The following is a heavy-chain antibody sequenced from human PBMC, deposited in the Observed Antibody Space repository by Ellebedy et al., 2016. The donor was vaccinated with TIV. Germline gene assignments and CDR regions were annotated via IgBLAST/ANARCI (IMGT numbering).Heavy chain of an antibody. CDR2: INYSAST. Sequence: SETLSLTCTISGDSFGNHYWGWIRQPPGKGLEWIGIINYSASTYYNPSLKSRVTISVDTSKNQFSLKLSSVTAADTAVYYCARTYSPHCTNGVCYMAYYFDYWGQGTLVTVSS. D-gene: IGHD2-8*01. CDR1: GDSFGNHY. J-gene: IGHJ4*02. CDR3: ARTYSPHCTNGVCYMAYYFDY. V-gene: IGHV4-39*01.